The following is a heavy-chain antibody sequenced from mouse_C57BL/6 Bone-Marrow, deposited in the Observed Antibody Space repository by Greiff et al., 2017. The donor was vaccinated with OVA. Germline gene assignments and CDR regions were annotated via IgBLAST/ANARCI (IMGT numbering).Heavy chain of an antibody. D-gene: IGHD1-1*01. CDR2: IDPETGGT. CDR3: TRGFTTVVDY. V-gene: IGHV1-15*01. Sequence: QVQLQQSGAELVRPGASVTLSCKASGYTFTDYEMHWVKQTPVHGLEWIGAIDPETGGTTYNQKFKGKAILTADKSSSTAYMELRSLTSEDSAVYYCTRGFTTVVDYWGQGTTLTVSS. J-gene: IGHJ2*01. CDR1: GYTFTDYE.